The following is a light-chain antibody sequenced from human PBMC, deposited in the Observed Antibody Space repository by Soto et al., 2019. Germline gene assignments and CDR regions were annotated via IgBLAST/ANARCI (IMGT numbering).Light chain of an antibody. Sequence: ELLLTQSPGTLSFSPGERATLSCRASQSVSSTSLAWYQQKPGQAPRLLICGASNRATSIPDRFSGSGSGTDFTLTISRLEPEDFAVYYCQQYDGSPPWTFGLGTKVDIK. V-gene: IGKV3-20*01. CDR1: QSVSSTS. J-gene: IGKJ1*01. CDR3: QQYDGSPPWT. CDR2: GAS.